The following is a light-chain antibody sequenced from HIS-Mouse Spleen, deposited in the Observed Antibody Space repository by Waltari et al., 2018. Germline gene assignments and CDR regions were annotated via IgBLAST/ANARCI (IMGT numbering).Light chain of an antibody. Sequence: SYVLTQPPSVSVAPGKTARITCGGNNIGSKSVPGYQQKPGKAPLLVVYDDSDRPSGIPERFSGSNSGNTATLTISRVEAGDEADYYCQVWDSSSDHYVFGTGTKVTVL. J-gene: IGLJ1*01. CDR1: NIGSKS. CDR3: QVWDSSSDHYV. V-gene: IGLV3-21*03. CDR2: DDS.